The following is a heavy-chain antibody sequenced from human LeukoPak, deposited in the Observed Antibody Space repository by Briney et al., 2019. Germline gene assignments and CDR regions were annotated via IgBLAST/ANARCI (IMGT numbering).Heavy chain of an antibody. CDR1: GLTFSNVW. V-gene: IGHV3-15*01. CDR2: IKSKTDSGTT. J-gene: IGHJ1*01. CDR3: VTVPSRGRWQTPEFFHH. Sequence: PGGSLRLSCVVSGLTFSNVWMSWVRQAPGKGLEWVGRIKSKTDSGTTDSAAPVKGRFTISRDDSKNTVFLQMNSLEIEDTAMYYCVTVPSRGRWQTPEFFHHWGQGTLVTVSS. D-gene: IGHD4-23*01.